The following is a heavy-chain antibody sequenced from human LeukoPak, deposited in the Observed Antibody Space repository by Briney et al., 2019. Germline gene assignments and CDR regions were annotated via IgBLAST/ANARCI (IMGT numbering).Heavy chain of an antibody. J-gene: IGHJ6*02. CDR1: GYSFTSYW. CDR3: ARHGSCSGGSCHKAEEKYYYYYYGMDV. Sequence: GGSLKIFCKGSGYSFTSYWVGWGRQMPGEGLEWVGIIYPGDSDTRYSPSFQGQVTISADKSISTAYLQWSSLKASDTAMYYCARHGSCSGGSCHKAEEKYYYYYYGMDVWGQGTTVTVSS. CDR2: IYPGDSDT. V-gene: IGHV5-51*01. D-gene: IGHD2-15*01.